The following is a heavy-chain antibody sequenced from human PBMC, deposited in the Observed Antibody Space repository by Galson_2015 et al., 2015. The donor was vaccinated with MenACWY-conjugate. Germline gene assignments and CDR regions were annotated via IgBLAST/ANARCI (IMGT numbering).Heavy chain of an antibody. CDR3: ARVGSYVDTATIDH. Sequence: TLSLTCTVSGGSMITSKYFWGWIRQPPGKGLEWIGSIYYSGSTYCNPSLKSRVTISPDTSKNQFSLNLSSLSAADTAVYYCARVGSYVDTATIDHWGQGTLVTVSS. CDR1: GGSMITSKYF. V-gene: IGHV4-39*07. D-gene: IGHD5-18*01. CDR2: IYYSGST. J-gene: IGHJ4*02.